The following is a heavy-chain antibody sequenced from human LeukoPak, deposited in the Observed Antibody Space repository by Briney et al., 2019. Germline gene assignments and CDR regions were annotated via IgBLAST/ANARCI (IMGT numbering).Heavy chain of an antibody. CDR1: GFTFSDYY. J-gene: IGHJ4*02. D-gene: IGHD5-18*01. Sequence: KAGGSLRLSCAASGFTFSDYYMSWIRQAPGKGLEWVSYISSSSSYTNYADSVKGRFTISRDNAKNSLYLQMNSLRAEDTAVYYCARVPRAVATATYYFDYWGQGTLVTVSS. CDR3: ARVPRAVATATYYFDY. V-gene: IGHV3-11*06. CDR2: ISSSSSYT.